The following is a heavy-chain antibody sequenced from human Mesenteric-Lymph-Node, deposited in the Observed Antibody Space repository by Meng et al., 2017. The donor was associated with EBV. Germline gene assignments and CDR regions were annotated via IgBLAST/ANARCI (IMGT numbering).Heavy chain of an antibody. CDR2: IYYSGST. V-gene: IGHV4-39*01. Sequence: HLQLHRWGPGQVHPSDPLSLTGSVSGGFIKGSTYDWAWVRQPPGRGLEWIGSIYYSGSTDYNPSLKSRVTLSVDTAENRFSLRLSSVTAADTAVYYCARHRWQRMVYFDYWGQGSLVAVSS. D-gene: IGHD6-25*01. CDR3: ARHRWQRMVYFDY. J-gene: IGHJ4*02. CDR1: GGFIKGSTYD.